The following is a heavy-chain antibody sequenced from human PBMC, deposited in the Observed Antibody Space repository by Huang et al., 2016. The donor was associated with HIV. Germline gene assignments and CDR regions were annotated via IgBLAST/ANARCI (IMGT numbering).Heavy chain of an antibody. J-gene: IGHJ4*02. D-gene: IGHD3-16*01. CDR3: ARRPLGAGYYLDS. CDR1: GFSLTPTGIA. CDR2: IYCNDDK. V-gene: IGHV2-5*01. Sequence: QITLKESGPTLVKPTQTLTLTCTFSGFSLTPTGIAVGWIRQPPGKALAWLALIYCNDDKRYSPSLKNRRTSSKDTSRNQVVLTVTDVDPLDTATYYCARRPLGAGYYLDSWGQGMLVTVTS.